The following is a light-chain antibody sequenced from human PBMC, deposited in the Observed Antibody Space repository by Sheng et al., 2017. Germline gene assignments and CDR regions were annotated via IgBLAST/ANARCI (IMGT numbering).Light chain of an antibody. Sequence: EIVLTQSPATLSLSPGERATLSCRASQSISSTYLAWYQQKPGQAPRLLIYDASSRATGIPARFSGSGSGTDFTLTINSLEPEDFAVYYCQQRSDWPLTFGGGTEGGDQT. CDR2: DAS. CDR1: QSISSTY. J-gene: IGKJ4*01. CDR3: QQRSDWPLT. V-gene: IGKV3-11*01.